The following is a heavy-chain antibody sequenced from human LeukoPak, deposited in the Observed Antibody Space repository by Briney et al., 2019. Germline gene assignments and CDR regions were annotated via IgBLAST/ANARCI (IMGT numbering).Heavy chain of an antibody. CDR2: ISKSDGST. D-gene: IGHD2-21*01. CDR1: GFTFSSYA. J-gene: IGHJ4*02. V-gene: IGHV3-23*01. Sequence: GGSLTLSCAASGFTFSSYAMTWVRQAPGKGLAWVSSISKSDGSTYYADSVKGRFTISRDNSKNTVYLHMGSLRVEDTAIYYCARGALIPDFRGQGTLVTVSS. CDR3: ARGALIPDF.